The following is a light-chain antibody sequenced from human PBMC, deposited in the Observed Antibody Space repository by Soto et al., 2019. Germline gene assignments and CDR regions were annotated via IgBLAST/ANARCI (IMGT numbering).Light chain of an antibody. CDR1: SSNIGSNT. CDR3: AAWDDSLKGV. V-gene: IGLV1-44*01. J-gene: IGLJ1*01. Sequence: VLTQPPSASGTPGQRVTISCSGSSSNIGSNTVNWYQQLPGTAPKLLIYSNNQRPSGVPNRFSGSKSGTSASLAISGLQSEDEADYYCAAWDDSLKGVFGTGTKVTVL. CDR2: SNN.